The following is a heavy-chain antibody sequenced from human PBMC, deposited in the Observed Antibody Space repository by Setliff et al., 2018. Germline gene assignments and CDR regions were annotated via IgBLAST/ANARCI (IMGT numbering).Heavy chain of an antibody. CDR1: GGSISSYY. J-gene: IGHJ3*02. CDR3: ARTESYVMAFDI. Sequence: PSETLSLTCTVSGGSISSYYWSWIRQPPGKGLEWIGYIYHSGSTNYNPSLKSRVTTSVDTSKKQFSLKPSSVTAADTAVYYCARTESYVMAFDIWGQGTMVTVSS. V-gene: IGHV4-59*01. D-gene: IGHD3-16*01. CDR2: IYHSGST.